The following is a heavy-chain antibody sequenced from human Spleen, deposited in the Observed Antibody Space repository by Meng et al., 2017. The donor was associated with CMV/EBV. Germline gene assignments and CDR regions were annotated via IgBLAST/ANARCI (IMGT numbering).Heavy chain of an antibody. J-gene: IGHJ4*02. Sequence: GESLKISCAASGFSFSGSAIHWVRQASGKGLEWVGRIGSKTDSYATSYAASVKGRFMISRDDSNNKAYLQMNSLKTEDTAVYYCTSFVGAGRNYWGQGTLVTVSS. V-gene: IGHV3-73*01. CDR2: IGSKTDSYAT. CDR3: TSFVGAGRNY. CDR1: GFSFSGSA. D-gene: IGHD3-16*01.